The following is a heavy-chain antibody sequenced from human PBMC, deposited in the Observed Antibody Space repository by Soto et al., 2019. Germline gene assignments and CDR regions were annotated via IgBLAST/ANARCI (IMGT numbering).Heavy chain of an antibody. CDR2: IKSKTDGGTT. Sequence: GGSLRLSFAASGFTFGTAWRSWVRQAPGKGLGWVARIKSKTDGGTTDYAAPVKGRFTISRDDSKNTLYLQMNSLKTEDTAVYYCTTGLYYDFWSGYYDAFDIWGQGTMVTVSS. CDR3: TTGLYYDFWSGYYDAFDI. CDR1: GFTFGTAW. V-gene: IGHV3-15*01. J-gene: IGHJ3*02. D-gene: IGHD3-3*01.